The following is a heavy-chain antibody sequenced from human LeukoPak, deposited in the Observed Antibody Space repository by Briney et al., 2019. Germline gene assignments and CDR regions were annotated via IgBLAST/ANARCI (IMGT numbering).Heavy chain of an antibody. CDR2: ISYDGSNK. CDR1: GFTFSSYA. Sequence: GGSLRLSCAASGFTFSSYAMHWVRQAPGKGLEWVAVISYDGSNKYYADSVKGRFTISRDNSKNTLYLQMNSLRAEDTAVYYCARDREDYSNVWFDPWGQGTLVTVSS. CDR3: ARDREDYSNVWFDP. V-gene: IGHV3-30*04. D-gene: IGHD2-15*01. J-gene: IGHJ5*02.